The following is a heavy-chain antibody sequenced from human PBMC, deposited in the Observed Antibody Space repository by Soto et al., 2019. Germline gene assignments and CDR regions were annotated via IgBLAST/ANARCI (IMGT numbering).Heavy chain of an antibody. D-gene: IGHD3-16*01. CDR1: GGSISSGGYY. CDR3: ARYQLYAHIDY. CDR2: IYYSGST. Sequence: PSETLSLTCTVSGGSISSGGYYWSWIRQHPGKGLEWIGYIYYSGSTYYNPSLKSRVTISVDTSKNQFSLKLSSVTAADTAVYYCARYQLYAHIDYWGQGTLVTVSS. V-gene: IGHV4-31*03. J-gene: IGHJ4*02.